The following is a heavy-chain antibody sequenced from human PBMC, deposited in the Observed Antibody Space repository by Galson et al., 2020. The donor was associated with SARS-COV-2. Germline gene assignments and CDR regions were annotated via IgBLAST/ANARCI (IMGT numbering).Heavy chain of an antibody. Sequence: GGSLRLSCAASGFTFSSYAMHWVRQAPGKGLEWVAVISYDGSNKYYADSVKGRFTISRDNSKNTLYLQMNSLRAEDTAGYYCARERGGYCSGGSCYSESGMDVGGQGTTVTVSS. J-gene: IGHJ6*02. CDR1: GFTFSSYA. CDR3: ARERGGYCSGGSCYSESGMDV. D-gene: IGHD2-15*01. V-gene: IGHV3-30-3*01. CDR2: ISYDGSNK.